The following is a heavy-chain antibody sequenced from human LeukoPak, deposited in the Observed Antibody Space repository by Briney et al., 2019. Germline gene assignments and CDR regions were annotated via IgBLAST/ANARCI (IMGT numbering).Heavy chain of an antibody. Sequence: SETLSLTCTVSGDSISSYYWSWIRQPPGKGLEWIGYIYYSGSTNYNPSLKSRVTISVDTSKNQFSLKLSSVTAADTAVYYCARDSKENWFDPWGQGTLVTVSS. CDR2: IYYSGST. J-gene: IGHJ5*02. V-gene: IGHV4-59*01. D-gene: IGHD3-3*02. CDR1: GDSISSYY. CDR3: ARDSKENWFDP.